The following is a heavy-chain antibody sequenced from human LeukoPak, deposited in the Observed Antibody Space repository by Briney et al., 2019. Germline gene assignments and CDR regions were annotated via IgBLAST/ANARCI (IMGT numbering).Heavy chain of an antibody. D-gene: IGHD4-17*01. CDR3: ARVGPTDDYGDSHDAFDI. CDR2: IYYSGST. V-gene: IGHV4-59*02. J-gene: IGHJ3*02. Sequence: PSETLSLTCSVSGGSVSSSFWSWIRQPPGTGLELIGHIYYSGSTNYNPSLKSRVTISVDTSKNHFSLKVTSVTAADTAVYYCARVGPTDDYGDSHDAFDIWGQGTLVAVSS. CDR1: GGSVSSSF.